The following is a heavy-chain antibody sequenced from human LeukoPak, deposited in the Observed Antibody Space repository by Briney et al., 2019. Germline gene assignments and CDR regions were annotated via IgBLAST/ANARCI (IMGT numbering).Heavy chain of an antibody. Sequence: ESLKISCKGSGYSFTSYWIGWVRQMPGKGLEWMGIINPGDSDTRYRESFQGQVTISADKSISTAYLQWSSLKASDTAMYYCARRSMGNSGSYSPHFDYWGQGTLVTVSS. J-gene: IGHJ4*02. CDR1: GYSFTSYW. V-gene: IGHV5-51*01. CDR2: INPGDSDT. D-gene: IGHD3-10*01. CDR3: ARRSMGNSGSYSPHFDY.